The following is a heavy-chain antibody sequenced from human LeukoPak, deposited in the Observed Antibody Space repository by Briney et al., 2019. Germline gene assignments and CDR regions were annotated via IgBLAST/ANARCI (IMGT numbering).Heavy chain of an antibody. D-gene: IGHD4-11*01. CDR1: GFTFSTYA. CDR3: ARDRTPNWSAYSNPAFHY. V-gene: IGHV3-30*07. J-gene: IGHJ4*02. CDR2: ISYDGTNK. Sequence: GGSVRFSCAASGFTFSTYAILWLRQAPGKGREGVAVISYDGTNKNYADSVKGRFTMSRDNCKNTLYLQLNSLRAEDTAVYYCARDRTPNWSAYSNPAFHYWGQGTLVTVSS.